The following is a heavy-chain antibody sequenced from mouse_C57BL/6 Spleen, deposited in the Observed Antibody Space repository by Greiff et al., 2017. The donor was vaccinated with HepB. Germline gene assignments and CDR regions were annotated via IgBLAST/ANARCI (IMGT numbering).Heavy chain of an antibody. D-gene: IGHD2-5*01. CDR3: TREDSNYGGVFDD. V-gene: IGHV1-15*01. CDR1: GYTFTDYE. CDR2: IDPETGGT. J-gene: IGHJ2*01. Sequence: VQLQQSGAELVRPGASVTLSCKASGYTFTDYEMHWVKQTPVHGLEWIGAIDPETGGTAYNQKFKGKAILTADKSSSTAYRELRSLTSEDSAVYYCTREDSNYGGVFDDWGQGTTLTVSS.